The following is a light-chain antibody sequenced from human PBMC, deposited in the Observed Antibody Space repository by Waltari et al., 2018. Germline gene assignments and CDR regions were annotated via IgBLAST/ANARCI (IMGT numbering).Light chain of an antibody. Sequence: QLVLSQSPSASASLGASVKFTCTLSSGHNNNAIAWHQQQPEKGPRFLMKVNGDGTHTKCDGIPERFAGSSSGPERSLTISSLQSEDEADYYCQTWDTGTVVFGGGTKLTVL. CDR1: SGHNNNA. V-gene: IGLV4-69*01. CDR3: QTWDTGTVV. J-gene: IGLJ2*01. CDR2: VNGDGTH.